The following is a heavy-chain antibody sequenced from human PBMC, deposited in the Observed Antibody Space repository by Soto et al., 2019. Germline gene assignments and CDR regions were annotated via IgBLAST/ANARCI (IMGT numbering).Heavy chain of an antibody. J-gene: IGHJ4*02. D-gene: IGHD5-18*01. V-gene: IGHV4-39*01. CDR2: IYYSGST. Sequence: QLQESGPGLVKPSETLSLTCTVSGGAISSSNYFWGWIRQPPGKGLEWIGSIYYSGSTYYNPSLKSRVTISVDTSKSQFSLKLTSVTAADTALYYCARHVIYEAMAYWGQGTLVTVSS. CDR1: GGAISSSNYF. CDR3: ARHVIYEAMAY.